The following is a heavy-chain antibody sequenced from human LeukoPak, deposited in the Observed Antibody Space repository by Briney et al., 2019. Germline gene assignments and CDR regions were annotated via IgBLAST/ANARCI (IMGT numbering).Heavy chain of an antibody. CDR2: ISCDGSNK. V-gene: IGHV3-30*04. Sequence: PGRSLRLSCAASGFTFSSYAMHWVRQAPGKGLEWVAVISCDGSNKYYADSVKGRFTISRDNSKNTLYLQMNSLRAEDTAVYYCARESSMIVEKYYFDYWGQGTLVTVSS. CDR1: GFTFSSYA. CDR3: ARESSMIVEKYYFDY. D-gene: IGHD3-22*01. J-gene: IGHJ4*02.